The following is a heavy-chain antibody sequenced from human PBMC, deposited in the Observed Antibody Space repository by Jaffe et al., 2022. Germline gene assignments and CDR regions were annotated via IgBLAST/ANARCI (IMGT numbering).Heavy chain of an antibody. J-gene: IGHJ4*02. Sequence: QLQLQESGPGLVKPSETLSLTCTVSGGSISSSSYYWGWIRQPPGKGLEWIGSIYYSGSTYYNPSLKSRVTISVDTSKNQFSLKLSSVTAADTAVYYCARHDYSNFDASRNRKRLTVFDYWGQGTLVTVSS. CDR2: IYYSGST. V-gene: IGHV4-39*01. D-gene: IGHD4-4*01. CDR3: ARHDYSNFDASRNRKRLTVFDY. CDR1: GGSISSSSYY.